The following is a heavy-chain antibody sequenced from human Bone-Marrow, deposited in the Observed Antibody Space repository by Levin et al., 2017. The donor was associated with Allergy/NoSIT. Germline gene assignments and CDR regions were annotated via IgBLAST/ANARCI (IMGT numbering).Heavy chain of an antibody. D-gene: IGHD4-17*01. CDR3: ASHGDLDAFDI. CDR2: ISSSGSTI. CDR1: GFTFSSYE. J-gene: IGHJ3*02. Sequence: SCAASGFTFSSYEMNWVRQAPGKGLEWVSYISSSGSTIYYADSVKGRFTISRDNAKNSLYLQMNSLRAEDTAVYYCASHGDLDAFDIWGQGTMVTVSS. V-gene: IGHV3-48*03.